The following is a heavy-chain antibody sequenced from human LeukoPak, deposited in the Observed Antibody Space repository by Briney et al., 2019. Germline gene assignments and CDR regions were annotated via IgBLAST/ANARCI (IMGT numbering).Heavy chain of an antibody. D-gene: IGHD3-9*01. Sequence: GGSLRLSCVASGFTFSSYEMTWVRHAPGKGLEWVSYISSSGSTIYYADSVKRRFTISRDNAKNSLYLQMNILRGDVTAVYYGARKDDISIYYYYYGMDVWGQGTTVTVSS. V-gene: IGHV3-48*03. CDR3: ARKDDISIYYYYYGMDV. J-gene: IGHJ6*02. CDR2: ISSSGSTI. CDR1: GFTFSSYE.